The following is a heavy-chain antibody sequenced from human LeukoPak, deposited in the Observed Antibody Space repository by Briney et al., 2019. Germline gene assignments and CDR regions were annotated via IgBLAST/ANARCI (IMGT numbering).Heavy chain of an antibody. D-gene: IGHD3-3*01. V-gene: IGHV4-39*07. CDR2: IFNSGST. J-gene: IGHJ5*02. Sequence: SETLSLTCTVSGGSISSSNYYWGWIRQPPGKGLEWIGYIFNSGSTYYNPSLKSRVTISVDTSKNQFSLKLSSVTAADTAVYYCAVGSRDYDFWSGYYYNWFDPWGQGTLVTVSS. CDR3: AVGSRDYDFWSGYYYNWFDP. CDR1: GGSISSSNYY.